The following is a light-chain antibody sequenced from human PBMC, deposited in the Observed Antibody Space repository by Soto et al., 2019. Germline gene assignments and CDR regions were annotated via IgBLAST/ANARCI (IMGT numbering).Light chain of an antibody. CDR3: QAYDYSLTAFV. CDR1: NSNLGAGYD. CDR2: GNR. V-gene: IGLV1-40*01. J-gene: IGLJ3*02. Sequence: QAVVTQPPSVSGAPGQRVTISCTGNNSNLGAGYDVHWYQQLPGAAPKLVIFGNRNRPSGVPERFSGSKSGTSASLAITGLQAEDEADYYCQAYDYSLTAFVFGGGTKLTVL.